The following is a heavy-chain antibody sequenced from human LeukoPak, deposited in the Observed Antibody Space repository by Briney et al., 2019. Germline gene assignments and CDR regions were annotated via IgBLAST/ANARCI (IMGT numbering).Heavy chain of an antibody. CDR3: AKDISPDDSSPYGYFDY. CDR1: GFTFNTYG. Sequence: GGFLRLSCAASGFTFNTYGMNWFRQAPGRGLEWISYINSVGGTTFYADSVKGRFTISRDNAKNSLYLQMNSLRAEDTALYYCAKDISPDDSSPYGYFDYWGQGTLVTVSS. CDR2: INSVGGTT. V-gene: IGHV3-48*04. D-gene: IGHD3-22*01. J-gene: IGHJ4*02.